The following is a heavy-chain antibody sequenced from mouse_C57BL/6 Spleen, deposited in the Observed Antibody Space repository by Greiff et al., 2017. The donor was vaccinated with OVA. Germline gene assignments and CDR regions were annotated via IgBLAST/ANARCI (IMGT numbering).Heavy chain of an antibody. Sequence: VQLQQSGPELVKPGASVKISCKASGYSFTSYYIHWVKQRPGQGLEWIGWIYPGSGNTKYNEKFKGKATLTADTSSSTAYMKLSNLTAEDSAVYDYARGIDYERYIDYWGQGTTLTVSS. J-gene: IGHJ2*01. CDR2: IYPGSGNT. D-gene: IGHD2-4*01. V-gene: IGHV1-66*01. CDR3: ARGIDYERYIDY. CDR1: GYSFTSYY.